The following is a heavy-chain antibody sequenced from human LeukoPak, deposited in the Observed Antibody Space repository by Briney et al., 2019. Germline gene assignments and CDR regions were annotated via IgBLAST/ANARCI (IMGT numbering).Heavy chain of an antibody. CDR2: ISNDGRKK. CDR3: AKGHSSSWYYFGY. D-gene: IGHD6-13*01. V-gene: IGHV3-30*18. J-gene: IGHJ4*02. Sequence: GGSLRLSCAASGFTFSTYDMHWVRQAPGKGLEWVAAISNDGRKKSHADSVKGRFTISRDNSKDTLYVQMNGLRAEDTAVYYCAKGHSSSWYYFGYWGQGTLVTVSS. CDR1: GFTFSTYD.